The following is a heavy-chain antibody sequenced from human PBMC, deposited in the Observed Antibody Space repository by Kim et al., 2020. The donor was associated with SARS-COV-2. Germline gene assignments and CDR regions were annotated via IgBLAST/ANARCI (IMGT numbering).Heavy chain of an antibody. CDR3: ARAGLIAAAGTLLAY. CDR2: INPSGGST. J-gene: IGHJ4*02. D-gene: IGHD6-13*01. CDR1: GYTFTSYY. V-gene: IGHV1-46*01. Sequence: ASVKVSCKASGYTFTSYYMHWVRQAPGQGLEWMGIINPSGGSTSYAQKFQGRVTMTRDTSTSTVYMELSSLRSEDTAVYYCARAGLIAAAGTLLAYWGQGTLVTVSS.